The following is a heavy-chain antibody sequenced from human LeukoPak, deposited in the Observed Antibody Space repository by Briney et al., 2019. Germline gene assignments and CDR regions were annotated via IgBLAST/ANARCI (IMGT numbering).Heavy chain of an antibody. D-gene: IGHD6-19*01. CDR3: ARQVAYTSGRTFDF. J-gene: IGHJ4*02. CDR1: GYSFTSYW. V-gene: IGHV5-51*01. CDR2: IHPGDSDS. Sequence: EESLKISCKGSGYSFTSYWIGWVRQMPGIGLEWMGIIHPGDSDSRYSPSFQGQVTISADKSISTAYLQWSSLKASDTAMYYCARQVAYTSGRTFDFWGQGTLVTVSS.